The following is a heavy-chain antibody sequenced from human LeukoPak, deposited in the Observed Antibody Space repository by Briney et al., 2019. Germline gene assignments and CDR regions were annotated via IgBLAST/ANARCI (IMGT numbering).Heavy chain of an antibody. J-gene: IGHJ4*02. CDR3: ARDGLNYY. Sequence: PGGSLRLSCAASGFTFSSYSMNGVRQAPGKGLEWVSYISSSSSTMYYADSVKGRFTISRDNATNSLYLQMNSLRAEDTAVYYCARDGLNYYWGQGTLVTVSS. V-gene: IGHV3-48*04. CDR1: GFTFSSYS. CDR2: ISSSSSTM.